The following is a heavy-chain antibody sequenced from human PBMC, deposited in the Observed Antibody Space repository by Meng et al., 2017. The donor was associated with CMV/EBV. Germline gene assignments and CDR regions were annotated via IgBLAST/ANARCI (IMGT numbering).Heavy chain of an antibody. D-gene: IGHD1-26*01. CDR1: GDSVSSSGAA. J-gene: IGHJ4*02. CDR3: ARDPEYSYSILDS. V-gene: IGHV6-1*01. CDR2: TYYRSKWYN. Sequence: QVQLQQSGPGLLKPSQHLPLTCAISGDSVSSSGAAWNWVRQSPSRGLEWLGRTYYRSKWYNAYAVSVKSRITINPDTSKNQFSLQLNSVTPEDTAVYYCARDPEYSYSILDSWGPGILVTVS.